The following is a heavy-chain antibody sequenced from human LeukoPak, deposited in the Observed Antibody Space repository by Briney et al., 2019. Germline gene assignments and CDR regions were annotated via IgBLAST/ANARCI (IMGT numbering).Heavy chain of an antibody. J-gene: IGHJ4*02. V-gene: IGHV3-74*03. D-gene: IGHD5-24*01. CDR2: IHSDGSTT. CDR1: GFTFSSYW. CDR3: ARARVGYILDY. Sequence: PGGSLRLSCAASGFTFSSYWMHWVRQAPGKGLVWLSRIHSDGSTTTNADSVKGRLTIPRDNAKNTLYLQMNSLRAEDTAIYYCARARVGYILDYWGQGTLVTVSS.